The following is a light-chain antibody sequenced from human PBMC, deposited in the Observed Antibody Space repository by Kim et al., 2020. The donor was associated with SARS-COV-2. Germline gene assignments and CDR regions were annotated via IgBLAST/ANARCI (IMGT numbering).Light chain of an antibody. V-gene: IGLV2-23*02. CDR3: CSYAGSSSLYV. CDR2: EVS. J-gene: IGLJ1*01. Sequence: QSITISCTGTSGDVGIYNLVSWYQQHPGKAPKLMIYEVSKRPSGLSNRFSGSKSGNTASLTISGLQAEDEADYYCCSYAGSSSLYVFGTGTKVTVL. CDR1: SGDVGIYNL.